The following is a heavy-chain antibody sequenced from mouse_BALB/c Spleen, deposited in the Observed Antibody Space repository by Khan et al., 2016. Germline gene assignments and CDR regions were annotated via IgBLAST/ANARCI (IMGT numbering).Heavy chain of an antibody. CDR3: AKGLGAMDY. CDR1: GYTFTDYV. D-gene: IGHD3-3*01. V-gene: IGHV1-77*01. CDR2: IYPGSGST. Sequence: VQLQESGPELVKPGASVKMSCKASGYTFTDYVISWVKQRTGQGLEWIGEIYPGSGSTYYNEKFKGKATLTADKSSNTAYMQLSSLTSKDSSVYFCAKGLGAMDYWGQGTSVTVSS. J-gene: IGHJ4*01.